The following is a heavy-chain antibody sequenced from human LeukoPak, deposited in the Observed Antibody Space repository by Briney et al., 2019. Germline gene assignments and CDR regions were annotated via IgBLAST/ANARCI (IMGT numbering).Heavy chain of an antibody. V-gene: IGHV2-5*02. J-gene: IGHJ4*02. CDR1: GFSLSTTGVS. Sequence: GPTLVKPTQTLTLTCSFSGFSLSTTGVSVGWIRQTPGEALEWVALIYWDDNQRYSPSLKSRLTITKDTSKNQVVLTMTNVDPADTATYYCAHRTYHYDSSGYYQRVDYWGQGTPVTVSS. D-gene: IGHD3-22*01. CDR2: IYWDDNQ. CDR3: AHRTYHYDSSGYYQRVDY.